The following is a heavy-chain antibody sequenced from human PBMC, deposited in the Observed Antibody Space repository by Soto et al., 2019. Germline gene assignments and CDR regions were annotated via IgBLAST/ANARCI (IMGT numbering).Heavy chain of an antibody. D-gene: IGHD5-12*01. J-gene: IGHJ3*02. CDR2: IYSGGST. Sequence: GGSLRLSCAASGFAVSSNYMSWVRQAPGKGLEWVSAIYSGGSTYYADSVKGRFTISRDNSKNTLYLQMNSLRAEDTAVYYCARDSVLRGYSGYDSGSGAFDIWGQGTMVTVSS. CDR3: ARDSVLRGYSGYDSGSGAFDI. CDR1: GFAVSSNY. V-gene: IGHV3-66*01.